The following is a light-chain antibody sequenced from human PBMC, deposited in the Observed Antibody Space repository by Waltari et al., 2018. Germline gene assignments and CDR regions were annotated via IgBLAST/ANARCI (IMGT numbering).Light chain of an antibody. CDR1: QSVSSSD. CDR3: QQYGSSTLT. J-gene: IGKJ4*01. Sequence: EIVLTQSPGTQTLSPGDRATLSCSASQSVSSSDLARYQQKPAQAHRLPIYGASSRATGIPDRFSGSGSGTVFTLTISRLEPEDFAVYYCQQYGSSTLTFGGGTKVEIK. V-gene: IGKV3-20*01. CDR2: GAS.